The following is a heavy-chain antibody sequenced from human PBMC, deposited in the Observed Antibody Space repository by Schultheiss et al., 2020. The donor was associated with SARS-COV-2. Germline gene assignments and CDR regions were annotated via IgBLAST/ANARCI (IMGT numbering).Heavy chain of an antibody. D-gene: IGHD1-1*01. Sequence: GESLKISCKGSGYSFTNYWIGWVRQMPGKGLELMGIIYPGDSDTRYSPSFQGQVTISADKSISTAYLQWSSLKASDTAMYYCALWNDVIARNYGMDVWGQGTTVTVSS. CDR3: ALWNDVIARNYGMDV. J-gene: IGHJ6*02. CDR1: GYSFTNYW. CDR2: IYPGDSDT. V-gene: IGHV5-51*01.